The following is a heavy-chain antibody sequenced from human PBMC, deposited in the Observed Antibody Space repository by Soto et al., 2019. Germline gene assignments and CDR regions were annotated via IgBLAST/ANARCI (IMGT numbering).Heavy chain of an antibody. CDR3: ARHEDSSGYPVFDY. J-gene: IGHJ4*02. CDR2: IYYSGST. Sequence: QLQLQESGPGLVKPSETLSLTCTVSGGSISSSSYYWGWIRQPPGKGLEWIGSIYYSGSTYYNPSLKSRVTISVDTSKNQFSLKLSSVTAADTAVYYCARHEDSSGYPVFDYWGQGTLVTVSS. V-gene: IGHV4-39*01. CDR1: GGSISSSSYY. D-gene: IGHD3-22*01.